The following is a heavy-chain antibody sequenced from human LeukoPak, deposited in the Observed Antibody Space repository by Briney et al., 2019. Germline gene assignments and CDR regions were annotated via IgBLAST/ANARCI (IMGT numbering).Heavy chain of an antibody. CDR2: VFYSGST. J-gene: IGHJ5*02. CDR1: GGSISTNAYY. V-gene: IGHV4-39*07. CDR3: ARDLDYYDNTWFDP. Sequence: PSGTLSLTCTVSGGSISTNAYYWAWIRQPPGKGLEWIGSVFYSGSTYSNPSLESRPTISVDTSKNHFSLKLSSVTAADTAVYYCARDLDYYDNTWFDPWGQGTLVTVSS. D-gene: IGHD3-22*01.